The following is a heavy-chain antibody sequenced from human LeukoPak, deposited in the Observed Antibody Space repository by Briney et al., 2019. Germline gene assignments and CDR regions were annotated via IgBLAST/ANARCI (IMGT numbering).Heavy chain of an antibody. Sequence: GGSLRLSCAAPGFTFSNYWMHWVRQAPGKGLVWVSRISGDGSSTNYADSVKGRFSISRDNAKNSLYLQMNSLRAEDTAVYYCVRGLGYCSGGSCYPPVSWGQGTTVTVSS. CDR2: ISGDGSST. D-gene: IGHD2-15*01. V-gene: IGHV3-74*01. CDR1: GFTFSNYW. J-gene: IGHJ6*02. CDR3: VRGLGYCSGGSCYPPVS.